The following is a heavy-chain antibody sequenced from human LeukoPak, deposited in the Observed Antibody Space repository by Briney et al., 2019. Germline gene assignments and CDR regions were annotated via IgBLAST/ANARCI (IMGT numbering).Heavy chain of an antibody. Sequence: GGSLRLSCAASGFTFSSYGMHWVRQAPGKGLEWVAVIWYDGSNKYYADSVKGRFSISRDNSKNTLYLQMNSLRAEDTAVYYCAKGGSSFDYWGQGTLVTVSS. J-gene: IGHJ4*02. CDR1: GFTFSSYG. V-gene: IGHV3-33*06. CDR2: IWYDGSNK. D-gene: IGHD6-13*01. CDR3: AKGGSSFDY.